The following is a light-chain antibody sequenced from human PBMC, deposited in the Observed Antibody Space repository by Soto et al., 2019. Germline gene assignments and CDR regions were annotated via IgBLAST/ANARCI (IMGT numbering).Light chain of an antibody. J-gene: IGLJ2*01. CDR3: FSYAGGIIL. CDR2: EDT. Sequence: QSALTQPASVSGSPGQSITISCTGACSGVGNLVSWYQQHPDKAPKLIIYEDTKRPSGVSNHFSGSKSGSTASLTISGLQAEDEADYYCFSYAGGIILFGGGTKLTVL. CDR1: CSGVGNL. V-gene: IGLV2-23*01.